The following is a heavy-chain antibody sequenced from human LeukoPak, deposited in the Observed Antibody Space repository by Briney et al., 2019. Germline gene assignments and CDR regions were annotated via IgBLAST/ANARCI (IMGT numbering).Heavy chain of an antibody. Sequence: GGSLRLSCAASGFTFSSYWMHWVRQAPGKGLVWVPRINSDGSSTSYADSVKGRFTISRDNAKNTLYLQMNSLRAEDTAVYYCAREPRSGSYYNLDYWGQGTLVTVSS. CDR3: AREPRSGSYYNLDY. J-gene: IGHJ4*02. CDR1: GFTFSSYW. D-gene: IGHD1-26*01. V-gene: IGHV3-74*01. CDR2: INSDGSST.